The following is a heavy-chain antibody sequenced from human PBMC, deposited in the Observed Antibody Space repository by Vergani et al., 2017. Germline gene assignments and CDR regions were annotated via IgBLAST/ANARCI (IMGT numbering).Heavy chain of an antibody. CDR3: ATQLYEYVWGSYRLDAFEI. D-gene: IGHD3-16*02. CDR2: FDPEDGET. J-gene: IGHJ3*02. CDR1: GYTLTELS. V-gene: IGHV1-24*01. Sequence: QVQLVQSGAEVKKPGASVTVSCKVSGYTLTELSMHWVRQAPGKGLEWMGGFDPEDGETIYAQKFQGRVTMTEDTSTDTAYMELSSLRSEDTAVYYCATQLYEYVWGSYRLDAFEIWGQGTMVTVSS.